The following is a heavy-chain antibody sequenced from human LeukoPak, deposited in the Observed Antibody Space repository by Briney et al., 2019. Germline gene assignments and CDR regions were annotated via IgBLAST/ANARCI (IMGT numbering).Heavy chain of an antibody. D-gene: IGHD3-10*01. V-gene: IGHV4-59*12. CDR1: GGSISGYY. J-gene: IGHJ6*03. CDR2: IYYSGST. CDR3: ARVVGRGSGSYYTRLDYYYYMYV. Sequence: SETLSLTCTVSGGSISGYYWSWIRQPPGKGLEWIGDIYYSGSTNYNPSLKSRVTISVDTSKNQFSLKLSSVTAADTAVYYCARVVGRGSGSYYTRLDYYYYMYVWGKGTTVTISS.